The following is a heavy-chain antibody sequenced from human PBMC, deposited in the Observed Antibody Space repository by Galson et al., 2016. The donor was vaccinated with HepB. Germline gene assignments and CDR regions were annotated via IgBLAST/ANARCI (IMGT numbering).Heavy chain of an antibody. CDR2: MNPNSGNT. V-gene: IGHV1-8*01. Sequence: SVKVSCKASGYTFTSFDIHWVRQATGQGLEWVGWMNPNSGNTGYAQKFQGRVTMTRNTSISTAYMELSSLRSEDTAVYYCARGLRIVGATALGFGYWGQGTLVAVFS. D-gene: IGHD1-26*01. J-gene: IGHJ4*02. CDR1: GYTFTSFD. CDR3: ARGLRIVGATALGFGY.